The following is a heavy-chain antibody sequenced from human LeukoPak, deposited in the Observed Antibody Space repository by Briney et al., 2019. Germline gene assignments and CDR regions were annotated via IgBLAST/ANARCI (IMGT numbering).Heavy chain of an antibody. CDR3: AKQRGRWLVIDY. D-gene: IGHD6-19*01. V-gene: IGHV3-23*01. CDR1: GFTFSSYA. CDR2: ISGSGGGT. Sequence: PGGSLRLSCAASGFTFSSYAMSWVRQAPGKGLEWVSAISGSGGGTDYADSVKGRFTISRDKSKNTLYLQMNSLRAEDTAVYYCAKQRGRWLVIDYWGQGTLVTVSS. J-gene: IGHJ4*02.